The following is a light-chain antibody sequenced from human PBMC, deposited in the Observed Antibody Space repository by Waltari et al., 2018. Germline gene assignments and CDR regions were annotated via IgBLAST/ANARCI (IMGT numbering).Light chain of an antibody. Sequence: AIQMTQSPSSLSASVGDRVTITCRASKNNRTDIGWDQQKPGRAPKLLIYGSSILYGGVPSRFSGSGSGTLFTLTISSLQPEDFATYYWLQDDSYIQSFGQGTKVEIK. CDR1: KNNRTD. CDR2: GSS. CDR3: LQDDSYIQS. V-gene: IGKV1-6*01. J-gene: IGKJ1*01.